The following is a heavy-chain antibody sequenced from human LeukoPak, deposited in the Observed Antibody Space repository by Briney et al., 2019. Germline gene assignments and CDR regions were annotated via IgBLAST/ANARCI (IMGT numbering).Heavy chain of an antibody. D-gene: IGHD3-3*01. CDR2: INPSGGST. V-gene: IGHV1-46*01. Sequence: ASVKVSCKASGYTFTSYYMHWVRQAPGQGLEWMGIINPSGGSTSYAQKFQGRVTMTRDTSTSTVYMELSSLRSDDTAVYYCAAGDAYDFWSGYPAVHAFDIWGQGTMVTVSS. CDR1: GYTFTSYY. CDR3: AAGDAYDFWSGYPAVHAFDI. J-gene: IGHJ3*02.